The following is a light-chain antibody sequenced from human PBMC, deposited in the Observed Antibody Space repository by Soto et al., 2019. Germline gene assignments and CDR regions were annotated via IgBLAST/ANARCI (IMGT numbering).Light chain of an antibody. CDR1: SSDVGGYNY. CDR2: DVN. V-gene: IGLV2-11*01. Sequence: QSVLTQPRSVSGSPGQSVTISCTGTSSDVGGYNYVSWYQQYPGRAPKVMIYDVNKRPSGVPARFSGSKSGNTASLTISGLQAEDEADYYCCSYAGTNTWLLGGGTKLTVL. CDR3: CSYAGTNTWL. J-gene: IGLJ2*01.